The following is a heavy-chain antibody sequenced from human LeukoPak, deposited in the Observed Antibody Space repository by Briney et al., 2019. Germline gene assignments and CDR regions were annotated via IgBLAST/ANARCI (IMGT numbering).Heavy chain of an antibody. CDR3: ATQKYGLWSGYYLAFDY. Sequence: SETLSLTCTVSGGSISSGSYYWSWIRQPAGKGLEWIGRIYTSGSTNYNPSLKSRVTISVDTSKNQFSLKLSSVTAADTAVYYCATQKYGLWSGYYLAFDYWGQGTLVTVSS. CDR2: IYTSGST. V-gene: IGHV4-61*02. D-gene: IGHD3-3*01. CDR1: GGSISSGSYY. J-gene: IGHJ4*02.